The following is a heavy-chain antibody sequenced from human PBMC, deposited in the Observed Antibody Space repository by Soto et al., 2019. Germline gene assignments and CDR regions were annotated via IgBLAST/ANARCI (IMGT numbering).Heavy chain of an antibody. J-gene: IGHJ4*02. V-gene: IGHV3-23*01. D-gene: IGHD3-10*01. Sequence: HPGGSLRLSCAASGFTFSSYAMGWVRQAPGKGLEWVSGISGRGGNSYFADSVKGRFTISRDNSKNTLYLQMNSLRAEDTAVYYCAKGIRQVATMVEFDSWGQGTLVTVSS. CDR2: ISGRGGNS. CDR3: AKGIRQVATMVEFDS. CDR1: GFTFSSYA.